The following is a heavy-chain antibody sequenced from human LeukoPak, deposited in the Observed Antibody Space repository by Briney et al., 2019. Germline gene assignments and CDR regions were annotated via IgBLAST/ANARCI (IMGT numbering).Heavy chain of an antibody. V-gene: IGHV4-61*02. CDR1: GGSISSGSYY. CDR3: ARAGVAGGY. CDR2: IYTSGST. Sequence: SETLSLTCTVSGGSISSGSYYWSWIRQPAGKGLEWIGRIYTSGSTNYNPSLKSRVTISVDTSKNQFSLKLSSVTAADTAVYYCARAGVAGGYWGQGTLVTVSS. D-gene: IGHD2-15*01. J-gene: IGHJ4*02.